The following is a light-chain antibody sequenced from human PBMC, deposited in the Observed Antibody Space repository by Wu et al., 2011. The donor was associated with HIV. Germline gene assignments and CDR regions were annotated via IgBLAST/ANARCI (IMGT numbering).Light chain of an antibody. CDR1: QSVGNY. Sequence: EIVLTQSPAILSLSPGERATLSCRASQSVGNYLGWYQQKPGQAPRLLIYAASNRATGIPARFSGSGSGTDFTLTISSLEPEDFVVYYCQQRSNWPLTFGQGHDWRLN. CDR2: AAS. V-gene: IGKV3-11*01. CDR3: QQRSNWPLT. J-gene: IGKJ5*01.